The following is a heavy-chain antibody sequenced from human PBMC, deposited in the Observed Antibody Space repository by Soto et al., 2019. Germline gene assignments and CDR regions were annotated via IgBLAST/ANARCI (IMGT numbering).Heavy chain of an antibody. CDR1: GASINDGAYY. D-gene: IGHD4-17*01. V-gene: IGHV4-31*03. CDR2: IRYSGNT. CDR3: ARSNYGHYGAQPDH. Sequence: QVQLQESGPGLVKPAQTLSLTCTVSGASINDGAYYWNWVRQHPEKGLEWIGYIRYSGNTYYNPSPKSRATXXLXTXXSQFSLMLSSVTAADTAMYYCARSNYGHYGAQPDHWGQGTPVTVSS. J-gene: IGHJ4*02.